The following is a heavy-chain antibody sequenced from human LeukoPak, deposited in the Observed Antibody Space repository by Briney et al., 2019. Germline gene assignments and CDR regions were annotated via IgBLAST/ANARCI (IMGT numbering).Heavy chain of an antibody. J-gene: IGHJ4*02. D-gene: IGHD3-22*01. CDR3: ARDTYYYDSSGLRFDY. CDR1: GGSFSGYY. Sequence: SETLSLTCAVYGGSFSGYYWSWIRQPPGKGLEWIGEINHSGSTNYNPPLKSRVTISVDTSKNQFSLKLSSVTAADTAVYYCARDTYYYDSSGLRFDYWGQGTLVTVSS. CDR2: INHSGST. V-gene: IGHV4-34*01.